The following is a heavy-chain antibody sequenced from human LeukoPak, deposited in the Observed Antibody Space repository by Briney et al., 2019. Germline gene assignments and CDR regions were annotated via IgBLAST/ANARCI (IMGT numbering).Heavy chain of an antibody. V-gene: IGHV4-4*07. D-gene: IGHD3-10*01. CDR1: GDSISNYY. CDR2: IYTSGTI. J-gene: IGHJ5*02. Sequence: SETLSLTCAVSGDSISNYYWSWIRQPAGTALEWIGRIYTSGTITYNPSLKSRVTMSVDTSKNQFSLKLSSVTAADTAVYYCARDSGTTGEVKFDPWGQGTLVTVSS. CDR3: ARDSGTTGEVKFDP.